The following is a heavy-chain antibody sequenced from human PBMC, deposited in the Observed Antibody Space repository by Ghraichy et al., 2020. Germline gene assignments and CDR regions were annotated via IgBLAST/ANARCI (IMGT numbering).Heavy chain of an antibody. CDR3: ARVLAAAGLGYYYYGMDV. D-gene: IGHD6-13*01. J-gene: IGHJ6*02. V-gene: IGHV3-48*02. Sequence: GGSLRLSCAASGFTFSSYSMNWVRQAPGKGLEWVSYISSSSSTIYSAYSVKGRFTIARDNAKNSLYLQMNSLREEDTAAYYCARVLAAAGLGYYYYGMDVGGQGTTVTASS. CDR2: ISSSSSTI. CDR1: GFTFSSYS.